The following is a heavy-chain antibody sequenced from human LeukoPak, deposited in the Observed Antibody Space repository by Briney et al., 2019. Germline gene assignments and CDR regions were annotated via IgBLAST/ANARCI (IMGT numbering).Heavy chain of an antibody. V-gene: IGHV3-20*04. Sequence: RPGGSLRLSCAASGSTFDDYGMSWVRHAPGKGLEWVSGINWNGGSTVYADSVKGRFTISRDNAKNSLYLQMNSLRAEDTALYYCARASGIQLWSTFDYWGQGTLVTVSS. J-gene: IGHJ4*02. CDR3: ARASGIQLWSTFDY. CDR2: INWNGGST. D-gene: IGHD5-18*01. CDR1: GSTFDDYG.